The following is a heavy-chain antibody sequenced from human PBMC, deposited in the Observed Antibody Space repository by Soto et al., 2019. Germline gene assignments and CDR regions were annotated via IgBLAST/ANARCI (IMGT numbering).Heavy chain of an antibody. CDR2: ISGSGTYI. CDR1: GFTFSSYT. V-gene: IGHV3-21*06. D-gene: IGHD3-3*01. J-gene: IGHJ4*02. CDR3: ARDERQSAFWSGFSIDF. Sequence: GGSLRLSCAASGFTFSSYTLNWVRQAPGKGLEWVASISGSGTYIYYADSVKGRFTITRDNAENSLYLQMSSLRAGDTAVYYCARDERQSAFWSGFSIDFWGQGALVTVSS.